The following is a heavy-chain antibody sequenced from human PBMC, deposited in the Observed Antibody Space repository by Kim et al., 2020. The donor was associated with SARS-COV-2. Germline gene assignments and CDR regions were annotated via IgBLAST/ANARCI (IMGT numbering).Heavy chain of an antibody. CDR1: GFTFSSYG. D-gene: IGHD3-10*01. V-gene: IGHV3-30*18. Sequence: GGSLRLSCAASGFTFSSYGMHWVRQAPGKGLEWVAVISYDGSNKYYADSVKGRFTISRDNSKNTLYLQMNSLRAEDTAVYYCAKVRWFGEAQRQNWFDPWGQGTLVTVSS. CDR2: ISYDGSNK. CDR3: AKVRWFGEAQRQNWFDP. J-gene: IGHJ5*02.